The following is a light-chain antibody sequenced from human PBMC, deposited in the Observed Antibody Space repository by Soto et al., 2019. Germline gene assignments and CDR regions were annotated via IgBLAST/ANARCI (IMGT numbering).Light chain of an antibody. CDR3: QQYNNWPTWT. J-gene: IGKJ1*01. CDR2: GGS. V-gene: IGKV3-15*01. CDR1: QSVGSH. Sequence: ILMTQTPATLSVSPGERATLSCRASQSVGSHLAWYQQKSGQAPRLLIYGGSTRATGIPARFSGSGSGKEFTLTISSLQSEDFAVYYCQQYNNWPTWTFGQGTKVEIK.